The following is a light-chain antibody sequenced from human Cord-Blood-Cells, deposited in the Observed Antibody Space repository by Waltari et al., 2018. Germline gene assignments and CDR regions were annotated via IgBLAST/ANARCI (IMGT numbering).Light chain of an antibody. J-gene: IGKJ5*01. CDR2: GAS. Sequence: EIVMTQSPATLSASPGERATLSCRASQSVSSNLAWYQQKPGQAPRLLIYGASTRATGIPARFSGSGSGTEFTLTISSLQSEDFAVYYCQQYNNWPHITFGQGTRLEIK. CDR3: QQYNNWPHIT. V-gene: IGKV3-15*01. CDR1: QSVSSN.